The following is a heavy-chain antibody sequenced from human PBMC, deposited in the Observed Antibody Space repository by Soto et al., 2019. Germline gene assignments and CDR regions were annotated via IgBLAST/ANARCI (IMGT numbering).Heavy chain of an antibody. CDR1: GGSIRSYY. CDR2: IYYSGST. Sequence: SETQSLTSTVSGGSIRSYYWSWIRQPPGKGLEWIGYIYYSGSTNYNPSLKSRVTISVDTSKNQFSLKLSSVTAADTAVYYCARGGYSSSWYPGWFDPWGQGTLVTVSS. D-gene: IGHD6-13*01. CDR3: ARGGYSSSWYPGWFDP. V-gene: IGHV4-59*01. J-gene: IGHJ5*02.